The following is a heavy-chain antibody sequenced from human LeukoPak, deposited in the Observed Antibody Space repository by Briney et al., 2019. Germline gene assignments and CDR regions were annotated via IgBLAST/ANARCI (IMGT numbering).Heavy chain of an antibody. J-gene: IGHJ4*02. V-gene: IGHV4-31*03. Sequence: PSETLPLTCTVSGGSISSGGYYWSWIRQHPGKGLEWIGYIYYSGSTYYNPSLKSRVTISVDTSKNQFSLKLGSVTAADTAVYCCARAVSSGVSHFDYWGQGTLVTVSS. CDR1: GGSISSGGYY. CDR3: ARAVSSGVSHFDY. D-gene: IGHD6-19*01. CDR2: IYYSGST.